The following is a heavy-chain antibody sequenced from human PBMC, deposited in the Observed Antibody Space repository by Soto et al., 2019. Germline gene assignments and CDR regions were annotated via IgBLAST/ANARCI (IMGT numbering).Heavy chain of an antibody. J-gene: IGHJ4*02. CDR2: ISSGGTTI. CDR1: GFTFSSYE. Sequence: GPLRLSCAASGFTFSSYEMNWVRQAPGKGLEWVSYISSGGTTIYYADSVKGRFTISRDNAKNSLDLQMNSLRADDTAIYYCARALDFWSGYLSDWGQGTLVTVSS. D-gene: IGHD3-3*01. CDR3: ARALDFWSGYLSD. V-gene: IGHV3-48*03.